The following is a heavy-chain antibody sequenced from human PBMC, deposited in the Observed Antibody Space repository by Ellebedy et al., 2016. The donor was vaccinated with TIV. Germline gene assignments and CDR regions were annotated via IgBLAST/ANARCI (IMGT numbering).Heavy chain of an antibody. Sequence: AASVKVSCKASGYTFTTYDINWVRQATGQGLEWMGWMNPNSGHTGYAQKFQGRVTMTRDTSTSTVHMGLSSLRSEDTAVYYCARRSSDYYWSLDYWGQGTLVTVSS. CDR2: MNPNSGHT. D-gene: IGHD3-22*01. CDR3: ARRSSDYYWSLDY. J-gene: IGHJ4*02. CDR1: GYTFTTYD. V-gene: IGHV1-8*01.